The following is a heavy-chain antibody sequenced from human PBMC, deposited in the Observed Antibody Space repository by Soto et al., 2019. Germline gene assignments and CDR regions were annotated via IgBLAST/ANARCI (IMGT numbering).Heavy chain of an antibody. J-gene: IGHJ4*02. CDR1: GGSFSGYY. CDR3: ARLRWEQPWVFDY. Sequence: SETLSLTCAVYGGSFSGYYWSWIRQPPVKGLEWIGEINHSGGTNYNQSLKSRVTISVDTSKNQFSLKLSSVTAADTAVFYCARLRWEQPWVFDYWGQGTLVTVSS. CDR2: INHSGGT. D-gene: IGHD1-26*01. V-gene: IGHV4-34*01.